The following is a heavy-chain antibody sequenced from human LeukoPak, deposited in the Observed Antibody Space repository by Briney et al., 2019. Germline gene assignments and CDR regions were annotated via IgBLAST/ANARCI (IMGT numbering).Heavy chain of an antibody. V-gene: IGHV4-39*01. D-gene: IGHD1-26*01. Sequence: SETLSLTCTVSGGSISSYYWGWIRQPPGKGLEWIGSIYYSGSTYYNPSLKSRVTISVDTSKNQFSLKLSSVTAADTAVYYCARSPIVGAMEAFDIWGQGTMVTVSS. CDR1: GGSISSYY. CDR3: ARSPIVGAMEAFDI. J-gene: IGHJ3*02. CDR2: IYYSGST.